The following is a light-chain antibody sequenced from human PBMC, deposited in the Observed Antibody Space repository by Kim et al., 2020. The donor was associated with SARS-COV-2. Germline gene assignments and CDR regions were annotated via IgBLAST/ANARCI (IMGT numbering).Light chain of an antibody. CDR1: SSNIGSNT. Sequence: SELTQPPSASGTPGQRITISCSGSSSNIGSNTVNWYQQLPGTAPKLLIYSNNQRPSGVPDRFSGSKSGTSASLAISGLQSEDEADYYCAAWDDSLNGHWVFGGGTKLTVL. CDR2: SNN. V-gene: IGLV1-44*01. CDR3: AAWDDSLNGHWV. J-gene: IGLJ3*02.